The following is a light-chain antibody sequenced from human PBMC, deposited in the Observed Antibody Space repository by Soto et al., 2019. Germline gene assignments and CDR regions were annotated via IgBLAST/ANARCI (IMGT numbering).Light chain of an antibody. J-gene: IGKJ1*01. CDR1: QSIDKNY. CDR3: QQYGSSPWT. V-gene: IGKV3-20*01. Sequence: EVALTQSPGTLSLSPGARATLSCRASQSIDKNYLTWYQQKPGQAPRVLIYDASTRATGIPDRFSGSGSGTDFTLTISRLEPEDFAVYYCQQYGSSPWTGGQGTKVEI. CDR2: DAS.